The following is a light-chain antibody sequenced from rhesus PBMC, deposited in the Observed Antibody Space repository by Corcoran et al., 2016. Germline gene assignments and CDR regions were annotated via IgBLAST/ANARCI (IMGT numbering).Light chain of an antibody. CDR3: QQHNNSPWT. CDR1: QGISNW. CDR2: GAS. Sequence: DIQMTQSPSSLSASVGDRVPITCRASQGISNWLAWYHQKPGKAPKILSYGASNLEAGVPSRLGGSGSGTDFTLTISSLQPEDIATYYCQQHNNSPWTFGQGTKVDIK. V-gene: IGKV1-69*01. J-gene: IGKJ1*01.